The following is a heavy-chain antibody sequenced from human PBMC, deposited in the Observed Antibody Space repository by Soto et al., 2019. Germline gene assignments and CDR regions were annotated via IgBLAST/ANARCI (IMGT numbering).Heavy chain of an antibody. CDR3: ARTDRDFYGLDV. V-gene: IGHV3-13*05. J-gene: IGHJ6*02. CDR2: ISAAGDP. Sequence: EVQLVEAGGGLVHPGGSLRLSCEASGFTFRNYDMHWVRQGTGKGLEWVSGISAAGDPDYADSVEGRFIISRENAQNSFFLQMNSLRVGDSAVYYCARTDRDFYGLDVWGQGTTVIVSS. CDR1: GFTFRNYD.